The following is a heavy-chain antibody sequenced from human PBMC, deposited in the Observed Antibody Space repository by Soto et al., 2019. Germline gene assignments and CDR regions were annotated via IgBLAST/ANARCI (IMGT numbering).Heavy chain of an antibody. CDR1: GFTFSSYW. CDR3: ARDDYYGSGSYAEYFQH. D-gene: IGHD3-10*01. V-gene: IGHV3-7*03. Sequence: GGSLRLSCAASGFTFSSYWMSWVRQAPGKGLEWVANIKQDGSEKYYVDSVKGRFTISRDNAKNSLYLQMHSLRAEDTAVYYCARDDYYGSGSYAEYFQHWGQGTLVTVSS. CDR2: IKQDGSEK. J-gene: IGHJ1*01.